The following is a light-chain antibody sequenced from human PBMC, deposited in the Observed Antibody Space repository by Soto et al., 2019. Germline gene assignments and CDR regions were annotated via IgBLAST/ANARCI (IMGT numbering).Light chain of an antibody. CDR1: SSDVGGYNY. J-gene: IGLJ1*01. V-gene: IGLV2-14*01. CDR2: EVS. Sequence: QSALTQPASVSGSPGQSITIPCTGTSSDVGGYNYVSWYQQHPGKTPKLMIYEVSNRPSGVSNRFSGSKSGNTASLTISGLQAEDEADYYCSSYTGSNARYVFGTGTKLTVL. CDR3: SSYTGSNARYV.